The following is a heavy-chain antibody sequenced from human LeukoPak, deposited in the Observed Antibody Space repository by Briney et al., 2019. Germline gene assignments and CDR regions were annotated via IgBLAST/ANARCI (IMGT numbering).Heavy chain of an antibody. J-gene: IGHJ4*02. Sequence: GGSLRLSCVASGFTFSSYAMSWVRQAPGKGLEWVSAIRESGGSTHYADSVKGRFTISRDNSKNTLYLQMNSLRAEDTAVYYCAKTKPYGTTWYGGIDWGQGALVTVSS. CDR2: IRESGGST. V-gene: IGHV3-23*01. CDR3: AKTKPYGTTWYGGID. D-gene: IGHD6-13*01. CDR1: GFTFSSYA.